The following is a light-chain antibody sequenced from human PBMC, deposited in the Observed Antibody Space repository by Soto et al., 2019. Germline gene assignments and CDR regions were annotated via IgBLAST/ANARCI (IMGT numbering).Light chain of an antibody. CDR1: SSDVGGYNY. CDR3: SSYTRSSTLV. J-gene: IGLJ2*01. CDR2: EVS. Sequence: QSALTQPASVSGSPGQSITISCTGTSSDVGGYNYVSWYQQHPGKAPKLMIYEVSNRPSGVSNRFSGSKSGSTASLTISTLQAEDEADYYCSSYTRSSTLVFGGGTKVTVL. V-gene: IGLV2-14*01.